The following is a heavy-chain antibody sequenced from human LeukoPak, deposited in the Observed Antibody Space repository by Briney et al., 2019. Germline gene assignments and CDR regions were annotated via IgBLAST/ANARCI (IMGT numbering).Heavy chain of an antibody. J-gene: IGHJ4*02. CDR3: ATQEGYCSSTSCYTEYFDY. D-gene: IGHD2-2*02. V-gene: IGHV3-66*01. Sequence: GGSLRLSCAASGFTVSSNYMSWVRQAPGKGLEWVSVIYSGGSTYYADSVKGRFTISRDNSKNTLYLQMNSLRAEDTAVYYCATQEGYCSSTSCYTEYFDYWGQGTLVTVSS. CDR1: GFTVSSNY. CDR2: IYSGGST.